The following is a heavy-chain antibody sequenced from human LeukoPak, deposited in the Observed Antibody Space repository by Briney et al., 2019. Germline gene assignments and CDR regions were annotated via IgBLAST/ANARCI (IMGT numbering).Heavy chain of an antibody. D-gene: IGHD4-23*01. Sequence: SETLSLTCTVSGGSISSGSYYWSWIRQPAGKGLEWIGRIYTSGSTNYNPSLKSRVTISVDTSKNQFSLKLSSVTAADTAVYYCARVEMGGNLNWFDPWGQGTLVTVSS. CDR3: ARVEMGGNLNWFDP. J-gene: IGHJ5*02. V-gene: IGHV4-61*02. CDR2: IYTSGST. CDR1: GGSISSGSYY.